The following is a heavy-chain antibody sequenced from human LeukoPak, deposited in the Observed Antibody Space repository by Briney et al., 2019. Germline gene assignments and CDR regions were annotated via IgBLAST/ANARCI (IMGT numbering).Heavy chain of an antibody. CDR3: ARDPAAAGSVWLDP. Sequence: GGSLRLSCAASGFTLSSYSMNWVRQAPGKGLEWVSSITTRSSYIYYADSVKDRFTISRDDAKSSLYLQMSSLRAEDTAVYYCARDPAAAGSVWLDPWGQGILVTVSS. D-gene: IGHD6-13*01. V-gene: IGHV3-21*01. J-gene: IGHJ5*02. CDR2: ITTRSSYI. CDR1: GFTLSSYS.